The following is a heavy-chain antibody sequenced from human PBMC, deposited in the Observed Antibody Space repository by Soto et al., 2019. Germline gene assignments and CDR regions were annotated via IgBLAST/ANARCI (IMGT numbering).Heavy chain of an antibody. CDR2: ISCNGGDT. D-gene: IGHD6-13*01. J-gene: IGHJ4*02. CDR1: GFTFSTYA. Sequence: GGSLRLSCSASGFTFSTYAMHWVRQAPGKGPEYVSAISCNGGDTYHADSVKGRFTISRDNSRNTLYLQMSSLRAEDTAVYYCVKGGYTASWFDFDHWGQGTLVTVSS. V-gene: IGHV3-64D*06. CDR3: VKGGYTASWFDFDH.